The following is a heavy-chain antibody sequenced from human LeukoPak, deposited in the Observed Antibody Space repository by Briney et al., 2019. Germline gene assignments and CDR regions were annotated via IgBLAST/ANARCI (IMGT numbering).Heavy chain of an antibody. D-gene: IGHD3-10*02. CDR1: GFTFSSYW. Sequence: GGSLRLSCAASGFTFSSYWMSWVRQAPGKGLEWVANIKQDGSEKYYVDSVKGRFTIPRDNAKNSLYLQMNSLRAEDTAVYYCARVGSYYYVLDAFDIWGQGTMVTVSS. CDR3: ARVGSYYYVLDAFDI. CDR2: IKQDGSEK. J-gene: IGHJ3*02. V-gene: IGHV3-7*01.